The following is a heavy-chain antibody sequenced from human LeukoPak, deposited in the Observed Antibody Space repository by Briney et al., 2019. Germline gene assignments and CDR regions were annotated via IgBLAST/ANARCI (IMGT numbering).Heavy chain of an antibody. V-gene: IGHV3-30*04. CDR3: ARRGILTGYYLLDY. D-gene: IGHD3-9*01. CDR1: GFTFSSYA. Sequence: TGGSLRLSCAASGFTFSSYAMHWVRQAPGKGLEWVAVISYDGSNKYYADSVKGRFTISRDNSKNTLYLQMNSLRAEDTAVYYCARRGILTGYYLLDYWGQGTLVTVSS. J-gene: IGHJ4*02. CDR2: ISYDGSNK.